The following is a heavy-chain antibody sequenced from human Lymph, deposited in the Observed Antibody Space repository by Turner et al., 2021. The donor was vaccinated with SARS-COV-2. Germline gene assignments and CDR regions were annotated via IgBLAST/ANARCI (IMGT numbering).Heavy chain of an antibody. CDR1: GGSMNSNY. V-gene: IGHV4-59*01. CDR2: IYYRGST. Sequence: QVQLQVSGSRLVKLLETLSLTCAVSGGSMNSNYWSWIRQPPGKRLEWIGYIYYRGSTIYNPSLESRVTISVDTSRNQFSLNLTSVTAADTAIYYCARETVNNWVDPWGQGTLVTVSS. CDR3: ARETVNNWVDP. D-gene: IGHD2-21*02. J-gene: IGHJ5*02.